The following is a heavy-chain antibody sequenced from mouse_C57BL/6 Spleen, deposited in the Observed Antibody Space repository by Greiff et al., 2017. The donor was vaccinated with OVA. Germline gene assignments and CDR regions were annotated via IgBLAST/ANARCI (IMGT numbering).Heavy chain of an antibody. J-gene: IGHJ4*01. CDR3: ARSRSSSTDYYAMDY. CDR2: IRNKANGYTT. CDR1: GFTFTDYY. D-gene: IGHD1-3*01. Sequence: EVKLMESGGGLVQPGGSLSLSCAASGFTFTDYYMSWVRQPPGKALEWLGFIRNKANGYTTEYSASVKGRFTISRDNSQSILYLQMNALRAEDSATYYCARSRSSSTDYYAMDYWGQGTSVTVSS. V-gene: IGHV7-3*01.